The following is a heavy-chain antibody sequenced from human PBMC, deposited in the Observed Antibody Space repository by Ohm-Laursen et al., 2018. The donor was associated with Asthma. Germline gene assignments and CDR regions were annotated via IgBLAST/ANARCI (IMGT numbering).Heavy chain of an antibody. V-gene: IGHV3-53*01. D-gene: IGHD6-13*01. CDR3: ARVAAAAGHCDH. CDR2: IYSGGAR. Sequence: SLRLSCAASGFTVSNSYMTWVRQAPGKGLEWVSFIYSGGARYYADSVKGRFTISRDDYKNTVYLEMNNLRLEDTAVYYCARVAAAAGHCDHWGQGTLVTVSS. CDR1: GFTVSNSY. J-gene: IGHJ4*02.